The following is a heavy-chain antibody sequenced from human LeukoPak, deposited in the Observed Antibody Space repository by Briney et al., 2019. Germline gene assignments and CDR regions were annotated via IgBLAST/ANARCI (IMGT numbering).Heavy chain of an antibody. Sequence: HAGGSLRLSCAASGFSFSSFAMTWVRQAPGKGLEWVSSITGGHYATYNTDSVKGQFTISRDNAKNTLFLQMHSLGADDTAIYYCTKDPNGDYIGAFDPRGQGTLVTVSS. D-gene: IGHD4-17*01. J-gene: IGHJ5*02. V-gene: IGHV3-23*01. CDR3: TKDPNGDYIGAFDP. CDR1: GFSFSSFA. CDR2: ITGGHYAT.